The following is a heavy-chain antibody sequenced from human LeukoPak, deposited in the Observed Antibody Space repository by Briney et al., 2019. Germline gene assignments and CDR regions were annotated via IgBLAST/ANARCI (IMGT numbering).Heavy chain of an antibody. D-gene: IGHD2-21*02. Sequence: GGSLRLSCAASGFTFSSYALSWVRQAPGKGLEWVSGISGSGVSTYYADSVKGRFTISRDNSKNILYLKMNSLRTEDTTVYYCAKGGETGVVTPVANWGQGTLVTVSS. J-gene: IGHJ4*02. V-gene: IGHV3-23*01. CDR3: AKGGETGVVTPVAN. CDR1: GFTFSSYA. CDR2: ISGSGVST.